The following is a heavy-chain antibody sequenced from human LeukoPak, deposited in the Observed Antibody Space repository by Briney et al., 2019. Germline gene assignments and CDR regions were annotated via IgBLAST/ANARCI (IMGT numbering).Heavy chain of an antibody. Sequence: PGGSLRLSCAASGFTLRIYAMSWARQAPGKGLEWVSGISGSGGSTYYAASVKGRFTISRDNSKHTLFLQMNSLRAEDTAVYYCAKDFLTVTAGWDYWGQGTLVTVSS. D-gene: IGHD6-25*01. V-gene: IGHV3-23*01. CDR1: GFTLRIYA. CDR3: AKDFLTVTAGWDY. CDR2: ISGSGGST. J-gene: IGHJ4*02.